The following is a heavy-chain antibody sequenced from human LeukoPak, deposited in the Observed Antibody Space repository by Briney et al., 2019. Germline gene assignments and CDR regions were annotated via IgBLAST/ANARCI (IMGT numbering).Heavy chain of an antibody. V-gene: IGHV3-48*01. CDR2: ISSSSSTI. Sequence: PGGSLRLSCAASGFTFSSYIMNWVRQAPGKGVEGVSYISSSSSTIYYADSVKGRFTISRDNAKNSLYLQMNSLRAEDTAVYYCARDLWASAYYDFWSGYWDAFDIWGQGTMVTVSS. CDR1: GFTFSSYI. D-gene: IGHD3-3*01. J-gene: IGHJ3*02. CDR3: ARDLWASAYYDFWSGYWDAFDI.